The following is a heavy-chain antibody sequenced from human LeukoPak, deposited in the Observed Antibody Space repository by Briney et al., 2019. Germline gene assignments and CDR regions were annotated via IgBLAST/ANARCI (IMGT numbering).Heavy chain of an antibody. CDR2: IYPTLYHGGST. J-gene: IGHJ3*01. CDR3: AISIGYSYGDDAFDV. D-gene: IGHD5-18*01. Sequence: SSETLSLTCAVSGGSISSNFYCCFIRQSPKEVLGWMATIYPTLYHGGSTFYSPSLKSRVTMSLDKSQNQFSLKLSSVTATDTAVYYCAISIGYSYGDDAFDVWGPGTGVTVSS. V-gene: IGHV4-38-2*01. CDR1: GGSISSNFY.